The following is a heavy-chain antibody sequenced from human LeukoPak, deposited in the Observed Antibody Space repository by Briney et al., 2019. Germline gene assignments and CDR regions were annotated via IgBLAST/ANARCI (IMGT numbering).Heavy chain of an antibody. CDR3: ARPLVGAIPPYYMDV. D-gene: IGHD1-26*01. Sequence: GESLKISCKGSGYSFISYWIGWVRQVPGKGLEWMAIIYPGDSGTRYSPSFQGQVTISADKSISTAYLQWSSLKASDTAMYYCARPLVGAIPPYYMDVWGKGTTVTVSS. CDR2: IYPGDSGT. V-gene: IGHV5-51*01. CDR1: GYSFISYW. J-gene: IGHJ6*03.